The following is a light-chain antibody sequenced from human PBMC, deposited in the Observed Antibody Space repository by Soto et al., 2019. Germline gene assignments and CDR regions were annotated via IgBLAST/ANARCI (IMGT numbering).Light chain of an antibody. V-gene: IGKV3D-20*02. CDR1: QSVSDTD. CDR2: DAS. CDR3: QQRSNWPQT. J-gene: IGKJ1*01. Sequence: EIVLTQSPGTLSLSPGERAALSCRASQSVSDTDLAWYKQKPGQAPRLLIYDASRRATGIPDRFSGSGSGTDFTLTISSLEPEDFAVYYCQQRSNWPQTFGQGTKVDIK.